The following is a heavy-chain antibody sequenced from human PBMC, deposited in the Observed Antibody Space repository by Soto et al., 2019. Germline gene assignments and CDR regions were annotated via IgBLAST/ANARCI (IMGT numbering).Heavy chain of an antibody. J-gene: IGHJ4*02. CDR2: IYWDDDK. CDR1: GFSLTTSGVG. V-gene: IGHV2-5*02. Sequence: QITLNESGPTQVNPRQTLTLTCTFSGFSLTTSGVGVGWIRQSPGKAPEWLALIYWDDDKRYRPSLKRRLTITKDTSKNQVVLKMADLDPADTATYYCAHRVLRTVFGLVTTTAIYFDFWGQGTPVAVSS. CDR3: AHRVLRTVFGLVTTTAIYFDF. D-gene: IGHD3-3*01.